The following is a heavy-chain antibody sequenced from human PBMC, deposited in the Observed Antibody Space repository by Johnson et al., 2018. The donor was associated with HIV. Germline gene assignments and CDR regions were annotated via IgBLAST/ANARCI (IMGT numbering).Heavy chain of an antibody. V-gene: IGHV3-9*01. CDR2: ISRNSGSI. CDR3: AKDLAVAAMGALGI. D-gene: IGHD6-19*01. CDR1: GFTFDDYA. Sequence: VQLVESGGGLVQPGRSLRLSCAASGFTFDDYAMHWVRQAPGKGLEWVSGISRNSGSIGYADSVKGRFTISRDNAKNSRYLQMNSLRAEDTALYYCAKDLAVAAMGALGIWGQGTMVTVSA. J-gene: IGHJ3*02.